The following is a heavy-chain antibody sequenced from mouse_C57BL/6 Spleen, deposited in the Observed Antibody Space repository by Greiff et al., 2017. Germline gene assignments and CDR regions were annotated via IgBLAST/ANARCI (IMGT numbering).Heavy chain of an antibody. CDR1: GYTFTSYW. D-gene: IGHD1-1*01. CDR3: AIITTVVAQPY. CDR2: IDPSDSYT. Sequence: QVQLQQPGAELVMPGASVKLSCKASGYTFTSYWMHWVKQRPGQGLEWIGEIDPSDSYTNYNQKFKGKSTLTVDKSSSPACMQLSSLTSEDSAVNSCAIITTVVAQPYWGQGTTLTVSS. J-gene: IGHJ2*01. V-gene: IGHV1-69*01.